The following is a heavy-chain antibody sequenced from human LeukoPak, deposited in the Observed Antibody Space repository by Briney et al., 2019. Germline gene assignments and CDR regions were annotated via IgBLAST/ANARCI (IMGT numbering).Heavy chain of an antibody. CDR3: AKSWGYTRPYYNYMDV. D-gene: IGHD3-16*02. CDR1: GFTFSNYA. J-gene: IGHJ6*03. Sequence: SGGSLRLSCAASGFTFSNYAMSWVRQAPGKGLEWVSIIGYRGGSIYYAQSVQGRFTISRDNSKNTLSLQMNGLRPEDTAIYYCAKSWGYTRPYYNYMDVWGKGTTVTVSS. V-gene: IGHV3-23*01. CDR2: IGYRGGSI.